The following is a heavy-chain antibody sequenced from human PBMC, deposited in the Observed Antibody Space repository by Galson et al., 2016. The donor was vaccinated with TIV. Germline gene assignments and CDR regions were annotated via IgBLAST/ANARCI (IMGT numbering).Heavy chain of an antibody. V-gene: IGHV1-69*13. D-gene: IGHD3-22*01. J-gene: IGHJ4*02. CDR1: GGIFNSYA. CDR2: IIAIFGTT. Sequence: SAKVSCKASGGIFNSYAISWVRQAPGQGLERMGRIIAIFGTTNYAQKFQGRVTITADESTSTVYMELRSLISEDTAVYYCARGSDYYDGSGYQNWGQGTLVTVSS. CDR3: ARGSDYYDGSGYQN.